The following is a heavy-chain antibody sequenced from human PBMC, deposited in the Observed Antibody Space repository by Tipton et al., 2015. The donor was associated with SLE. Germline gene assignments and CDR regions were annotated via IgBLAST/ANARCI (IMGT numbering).Heavy chain of an antibody. D-gene: IGHD1-26*01. CDR2: LYYSGST. CDR3: ARGGLGVSYYYYMDV. Sequence: TLSLTCTVSGGSISRYFWSWIRQSPGKGLEWVGYLYYSGSTNYNPSLKSRVTISVDTSKNQFSLKLSSVTAADTAVYYCARGGLGVSYYYYMDVWGKGTTVTVSS. J-gene: IGHJ6*03. V-gene: IGHV4-59*01. CDR1: GGSISRYF.